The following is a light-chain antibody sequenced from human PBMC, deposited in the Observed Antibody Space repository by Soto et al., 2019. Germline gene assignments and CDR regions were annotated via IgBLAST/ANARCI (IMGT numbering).Light chain of an antibody. CDR1: SSDVGSYNL. Sequence: QSVLTQPASVSGSPGQSITISCTGTSSDVGSYNLVSWYQQHPGKAPKLMIYEVNKRPSGVSNRFSGSKSGNMASLTISGLQAEDEADYYCCSYARSSTLYVFGSGTKLTVL. CDR2: EVN. V-gene: IGLV2-23*02. J-gene: IGLJ1*01. CDR3: CSYARSSTLYV.